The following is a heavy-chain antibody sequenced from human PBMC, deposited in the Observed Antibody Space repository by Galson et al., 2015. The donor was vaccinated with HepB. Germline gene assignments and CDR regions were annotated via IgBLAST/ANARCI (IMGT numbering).Heavy chain of an antibody. D-gene: IGHD4-23*01. CDR3: ARVLTHWYCDL. Sequence: CLRLSCAASGFSFGTSWMTWFRRAPGKGLEWVANIAPDGSEMFYVHSVKGRFTISRDNARNSLYLQMHSLRADDTAEYYCARVLTHWYCDLWGRGTLVTVSP. CDR2: IAPDGSEM. V-gene: IGHV3-7*01. J-gene: IGHJ2*01. CDR1: GFSFGTSW.